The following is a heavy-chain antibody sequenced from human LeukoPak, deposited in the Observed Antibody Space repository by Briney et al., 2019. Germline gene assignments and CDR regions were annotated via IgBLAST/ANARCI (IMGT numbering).Heavy chain of an antibody. CDR3: ARYYYDSSGSRFDP. J-gene: IGHJ5*02. CDR1: GGTFSIYG. CDR2: IIPVYGSA. D-gene: IGHD3-22*01. V-gene: IGHV1-69*01. Sequence: SVKVSCKTSGGTFSIYGISWVRQAPGQGLEYMGEIIPVYGSAKYAQKFQGRVTITADESTSTAYMELSSLRSEDTAVYYCARYYYDSSGSRFDPWGQGTLVTVSS.